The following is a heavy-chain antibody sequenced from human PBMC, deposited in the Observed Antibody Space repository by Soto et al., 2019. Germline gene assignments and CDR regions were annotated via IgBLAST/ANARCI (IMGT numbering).Heavy chain of an antibody. D-gene: IGHD6-19*01. Sequence: QVQLVQSGAEVKKPGASVKVSCKASGYTFTSYGISWVRQAPGQGLEWMGWISAYNGNTNYAQKLQGRVTMTTDTSTSTAYMELRSLRSDDTAVYYCAREIAVAGPLRHYYYGMDVWGQGTTVTVSS. V-gene: IGHV1-18*01. CDR3: AREIAVAGPLRHYYYGMDV. J-gene: IGHJ6*02. CDR2: ISAYNGNT. CDR1: GYTFTSYG.